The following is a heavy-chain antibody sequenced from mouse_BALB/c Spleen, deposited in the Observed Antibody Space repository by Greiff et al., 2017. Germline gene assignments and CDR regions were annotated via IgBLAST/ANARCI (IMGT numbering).Heavy chain of an antibody. Sequence: VQLQQSGAELVRSGASVKLSCTASGFNIKDYYMHWVKQRPEQGLEWIGWIDPENGATEYAPKFQGKATMTADTSTNTAYLQLSSLTSEDTAVYYCNARLGYYYAMDYWGQGTSVTVSA. CDR1: GFNIKDYY. J-gene: IGHJ4*01. D-gene: IGHD1-2*01. CDR2: IDPENGAT. V-gene: IGHV14-4*02. CDR3: NARLGYYYAMDY.